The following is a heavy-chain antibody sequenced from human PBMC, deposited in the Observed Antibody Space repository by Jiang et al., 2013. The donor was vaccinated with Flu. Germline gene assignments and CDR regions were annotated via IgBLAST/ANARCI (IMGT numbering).Heavy chain of an antibody. CDR1: GFTFSSYG. V-gene: IGHV3-33*01. CDR2: IWYDGSNK. Sequence: QLLESGGGVVQPGRSLRLSCAASGFTFSSYGMHWVRQAPGKGLEWVAVIWYDGSNKYYADSVKGRFTISRDNSKNTLYLQMNSLRAEDTAVYYCARDEVVEEQLGATYYFDYWGQGTLVTVSS. J-gene: IGHJ4*02. CDR3: ARDEVVEEQLGATYYFDY. D-gene: IGHD5-18*01.